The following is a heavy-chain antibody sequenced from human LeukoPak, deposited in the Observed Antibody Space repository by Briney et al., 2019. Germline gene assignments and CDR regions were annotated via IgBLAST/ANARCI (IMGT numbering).Heavy chain of an antibody. Sequence: SETLSLTCTVSGGSISSYYWSWIRQPPGKGLEWIGYIYYSGSTNYNPSLKSRVTISVDTSKNQFSLKLSSVTAADTAVYYCARPTSKLGSFDYWGQGTLVTVSS. V-gene: IGHV4-59*01. J-gene: IGHJ4*02. CDR3: ARPTSKLGSFDY. CDR1: GGSISSYY. CDR2: IYYSGST. D-gene: IGHD2/OR15-2a*01.